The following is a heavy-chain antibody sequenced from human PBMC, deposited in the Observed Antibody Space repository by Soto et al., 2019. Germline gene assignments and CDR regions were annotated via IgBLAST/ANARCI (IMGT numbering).Heavy chain of an antibody. J-gene: IGHJ4*02. CDR2: IRSQTDGGTT. Sequence: EVQLVESGGGLVKPGGSLRLSCAASGFTFTNAWMNWVRQAPGKGLEWLGRIRSQTDGGTTDYAAPVKGRFTFSRDDLKNTLYLQMNSLKTVDTAVYYCPTSVRVPAAFDFWGQGTLVTVSS. V-gene: IGHV3-15*01. D-gene: IGHD2-2*01. CDR1: GFTFTNAW. CDR3: PTSVRVPAAFDF.